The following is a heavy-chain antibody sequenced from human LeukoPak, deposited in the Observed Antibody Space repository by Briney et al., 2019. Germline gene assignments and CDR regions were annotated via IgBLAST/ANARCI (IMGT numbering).Heavy chain of an antibody. J-gene: IGHJ4*02. CDR2: MNPNSGNT. D-gene: IGHD6-19*01. CDR3: ARGLWSSGPIEDY. CDR1: GYTFTSYD. Sequence: ASVKVSCKASGYTFTSYDINWVRQATGQGLEWMGWMNPNSGNTGYAQKFQGRVTVTRNTSISTAYMELSSLRSEDTAVYYCARGLWSSGPIEDYWGQGTLVTVSS. V-gene: IGHV1-8*01.